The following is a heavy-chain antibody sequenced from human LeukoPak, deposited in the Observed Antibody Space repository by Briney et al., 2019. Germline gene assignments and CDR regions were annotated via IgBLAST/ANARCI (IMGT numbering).Heavy chain of an antibody. V-gene: IGHV3-23*01. CDR1: GFSLSTYG. CDR3: AKDHGTAVAGFYY. CDR2: ITGTGGST. D-gene: IGHD6-19*01. Sequence: GGSLRLSCAASGFSLSTYGVSWVRQPPGKGLEWVSVITGTGGSTYYADSVKSRFTVSRDTSKNTLYLQMNSLRAEDTAIYYCAKDHGTAVAGFYYWGQGTLVTVSS. J-gene: IGHJ4*02.